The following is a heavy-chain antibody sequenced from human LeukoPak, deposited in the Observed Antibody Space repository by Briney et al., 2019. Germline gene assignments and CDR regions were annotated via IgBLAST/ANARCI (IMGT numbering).Heavy chain of an antibody. CDR2: IYPGDSDT. CDR3: ARQGYCSSTSCYDQLGY. CDR1: GYSFTSYW. Sequence: GESLKISFKGSGYSFTSYWIGWVRQMPGKGLEWMGIIYPGDSDTRYSPSFQGQVTISADKSISPAYLQWSSLKSSETAMHYCARQGYCSSTSCYDQLGYWGQGTLVTVSS. V-gene: IGHV5-51*01. J-gene: IGHJ4*02. D-gene: IGHD2-2*01.